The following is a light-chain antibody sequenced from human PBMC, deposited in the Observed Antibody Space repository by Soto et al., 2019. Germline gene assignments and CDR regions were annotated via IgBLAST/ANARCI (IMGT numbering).Light chain of an antibody. CDR3: QQSDSTPYT. CDR1: QSIGSN. Sequence: EIVMTQSPATLSVSPGERATLSCRASQSIGSNLAWYQQKPGQAPRLLIYGASTRATGVPARISGSGSGTEFTLTIASLQPEDFSTYYCQQSDSTPYTFGQGTKVEI. V-gene: IGKV3-15*01. J-gene: IGKJ2*01. CDR2: GAS.